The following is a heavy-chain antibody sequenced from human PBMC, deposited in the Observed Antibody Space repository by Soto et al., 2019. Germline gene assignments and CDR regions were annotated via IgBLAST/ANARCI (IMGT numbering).Heavy chain of an antibody. CDR1: GFTFSDYY. V-gene: IGHV3-11*01. CDR2: ISSSGSTI. Sequence: QVQLVESGGGLVKPGGSLRLSCAASGFTFSDYYMSWIRQAPGQGLVWVSSISSSGSTIYYAVSVKGRFTISRDNAKKSLYLEMNSLRAEDTAVYYCARDLGTSGTRVYGMDVWGQGTKVTVSS. CDR3: ARDLGTSGTRVYGMDV. D-gene: IGHD2-2*01. J-gene: IGHJ6*01.